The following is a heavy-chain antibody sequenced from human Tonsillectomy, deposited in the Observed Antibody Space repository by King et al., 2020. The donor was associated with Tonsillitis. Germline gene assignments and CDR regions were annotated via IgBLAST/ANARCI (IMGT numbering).Heavy chain of an antibody. CDR1: GFTFSSYE. Sequence: VQLVESGGGSVQPGGSLRLSCAASGFTFSSYEMNWVRQAPGKGLEWVSYISSSGSAIYYADSVKGRFTISRDNAKNSLYLQMNSLRAEDMAVYYCASGEVGPLFHYWGQGTLVTVSS. V-gene: IGHV3-48*03. J-gene: IGHJ4*02. CDR2: ISSSGSAI. CDR3: ASGEVGPLFHY. D-gene: IGHD1-26*01.